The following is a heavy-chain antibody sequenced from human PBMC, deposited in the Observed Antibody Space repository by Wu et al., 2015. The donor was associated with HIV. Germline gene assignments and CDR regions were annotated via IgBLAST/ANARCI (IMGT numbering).Heavy chain of an antibody. D-gene: IGHD2-21*01. CDR2: FVPEDDET. CDR1: GSNLSKLS. CDR3: VTNLIVNPGYNWFDP. V-gene: IGHV1-24*01. J-gene: IGHJ5*02. Sequence: QVQLVQSGAEMKKPGASVRVSCKLSGSNLSKLSIHWVRQAPGKGLEWMGGFVPEDDETIYAQRFQGRVIMTEDTSTDTAYMQLRSLRSEGTAVYYCVTNLIVNPGYNWFDPWGQGTLVTVSS.